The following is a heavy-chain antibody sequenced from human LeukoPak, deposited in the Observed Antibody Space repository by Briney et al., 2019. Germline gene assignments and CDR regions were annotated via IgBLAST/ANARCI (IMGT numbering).Heavy chain of an antibody. Sequence: GGSLRLSCAAPKFSLTTFSMGSGRQAPGEGLKWGSGITASVDRTNYSDSVKGRFTVSRDNSKSTLCLQMNSLRADDSATYFCAKDLRGPAAGTWYFDLWGRGTLVTVSS. CDR3: AKDLRGPAAGTWYFDL. CDR2: ITASVDRT. D-gene: IGHD6-13*01. CDR1: KFSLTTFS. V-gene: IGHV3-23*01. J-gene: IGHJ2*01.